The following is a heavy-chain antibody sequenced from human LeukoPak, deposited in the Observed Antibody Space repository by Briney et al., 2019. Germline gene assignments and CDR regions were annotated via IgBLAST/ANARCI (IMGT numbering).Heavy chain of an antibody. CDR1: GGSISSSSYY. J-gene: IGHJ3*02. CDR3: ARTNPGYSGSYSAYAFDI. CDR2: IYYSGST. D-gene: IGHD1-26*01. V-gene: IGHV4-39*07. Sequence: PSETLSLTCTVSGGSISSSSYYWGWIRQPPGKGLEWMGSIYYSGSTYYNPSLKSRVTISVDKSKSQFSLKLSSVTAADTAVYYCARTNPGYSGSYSAYAFDIWGQGTMVTVSS.